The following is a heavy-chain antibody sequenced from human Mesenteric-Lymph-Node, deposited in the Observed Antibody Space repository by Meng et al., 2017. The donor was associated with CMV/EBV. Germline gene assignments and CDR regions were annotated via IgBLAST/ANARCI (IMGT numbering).Heavy chain of an antibody. Sequence: LSCAAYGLTFSSYAMSWVRQAPGKGLEWVSTISGSGGTTYYADSVKGRFTISRDNSKNTLFLQMNSLRAEDTAVYYCAKTSADLDYWGQGTLVTVSS. CDR3: AKTSADLDY. CDR2: ISGSGGTT. J-gene: IGHJ4*02. CDR1: GLTFSSYA. D-gene: IGHD3-10*01. V-gene: IGHV3-23*01.